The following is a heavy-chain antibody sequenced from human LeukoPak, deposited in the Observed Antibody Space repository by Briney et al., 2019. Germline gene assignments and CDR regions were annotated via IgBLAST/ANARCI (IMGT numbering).Heavy chain of an antibody. D-gene: IGHD5-24*01. CDR1: GFALSRYA. Sequence: RRSLRLSCVASGFALSRYAISWVRQTPRKGLEWVSGISVSVSSTYYADSVKGRFTISRDNSKNTLYLQMSSLRADDTAVYYCAKGRRDGYNYDSWGQGSLVTVSS. J-gene: IGHJ5*01. CDR2: ISVSVSST. V-gene: IGHV3-23*01. CDR3: AKGRRDGYNYDS.